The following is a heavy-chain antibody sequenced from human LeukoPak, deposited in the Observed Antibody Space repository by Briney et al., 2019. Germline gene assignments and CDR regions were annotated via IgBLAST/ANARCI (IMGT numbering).Heavy chain of an antibody. CDR3: AREGEDCSGGGCYTSEYFQH. CDR2: IYYSGST. V-gene: IGHV4-59*01. CDR1: GGSISSYY. Sequence: SETLSLTCTVSGGSISSYYWSWIRQPPGKGLEWIGYIYYSGSTNYNPSLKSRVTISVDTSKNQFSLKLSSVTAADTAVYYCAREGEDCSGGGCYTSEYFQHWGQGTLVTVSS. J-gene: IGHJ1*01. D-gene: IGHD2-15*01.